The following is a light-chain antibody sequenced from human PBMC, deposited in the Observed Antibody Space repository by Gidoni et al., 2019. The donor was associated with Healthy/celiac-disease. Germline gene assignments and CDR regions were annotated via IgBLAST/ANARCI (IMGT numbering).Light chain of an antibody. CDR2: GAS. J-gene: IGKJ5*01. CDR1: QSVSSSY. V-gene: IGKV3-20*01. Sequence: DIVLTQSPGTLSLSPGERATLSCRASQSVSSSYLAWYQQKPGQAPRLLIYGASSRATGIPGRFSGSGSGTDFTLTISRLEPEDFAVYYCQQYGSSPITFXQXTRLEIK. CDR3: QQYGSSPIT.